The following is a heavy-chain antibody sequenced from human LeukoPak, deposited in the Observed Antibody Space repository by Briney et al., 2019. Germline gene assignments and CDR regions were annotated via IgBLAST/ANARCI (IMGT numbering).Heavy chain of an antibody. CDR1: GGSISSYY. CDR3: ARGPRSSGSFSIDF. J-gene: IGHJ4*02. V-gene: IGHV4-4*07. Sequence: PSETLSLTCTVSGGSISSYYWSWIRQPAGKGLEWIGRIYTTGSTNYNPSLKSRVTMSVDTSKNQFSLNLTSMTAADTAVYYCARGPRSSGSFSIDFWGQGTLVTVSS. D-gene: IGHD6-19*01. CDR2: IYTTGST.